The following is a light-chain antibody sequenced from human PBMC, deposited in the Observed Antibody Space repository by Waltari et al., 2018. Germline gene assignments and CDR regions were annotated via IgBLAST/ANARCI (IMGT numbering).Light chain of an antibody. V-gene: IGKV3-20*01. CDR3: QHYLRLPVT. J-gene: IGKJ1*01. Sequence: EIVLTQSPGTLSLSLGERANVSGRASPSVSRALAWYQQQPGQAPRLLIYGASTRATGIPDRFSGSGSGTDFSLTISRLEPDDFAVYYCQHYLRLPVTFGQGTTVEI. CDR2: GAS. CDR1: PSVSRA.